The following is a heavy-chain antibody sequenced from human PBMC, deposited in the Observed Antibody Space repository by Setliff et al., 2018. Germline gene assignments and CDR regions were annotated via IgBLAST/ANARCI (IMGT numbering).Heavy chain of an antibody. Sequence: SETLSLTCPVSGYSISNDYCWGWIRQHPGKGLEWIGSIYHSGSTSYYPSLKSRVTISVDTSKNQFSLNLSTVTAADTAAYYCAKHRSYFDYWGQGTLVTVST. CDR3: AKHRSYFDY. CDR1: GYSISNDYC. J-gene: IGHJ4*02. V-gene: IGHV4-38-2*01. CDR2: IYHSGST.